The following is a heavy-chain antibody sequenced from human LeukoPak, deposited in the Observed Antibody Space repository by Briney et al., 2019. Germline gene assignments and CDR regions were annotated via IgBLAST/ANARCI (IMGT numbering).Heavy chain of an antibody. Sequence: PGGSLRPSCAASGFTFSDFYMSWIRQAPGKGLESISYISGSSSNTNYADSVKGRFTISRDNAKKSLYLQMNSLRAEDTAVYYCTRHPAEGDYWGQGTLVTVSS. V-gene: IGHV3-11*03. CDR3: TRHPAEGDY. J-gene: IGHJ4*02. CDR1: GFTFSDFY. CDR2: ISGSSSNT. D-gene: IGHD2-15*01.